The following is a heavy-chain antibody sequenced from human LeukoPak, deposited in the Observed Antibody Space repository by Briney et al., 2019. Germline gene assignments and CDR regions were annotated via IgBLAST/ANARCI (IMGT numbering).Heavy chain of an antibody. Sequence: GGSLRLSCAASGFTFNSYAMSWVRQAPGKGLEWVSAISDRGDSAKYADSVKGRFTISRDNSKDTLYLQMNSLRAEDTAIYYCAEDPRFTWFDPWGRGTLVTVSS. V-gene: IGHV3-23*01. CDR3: AEDPRFTWFDP. CDR1: GFTFNSYA. J-gene: IGHJ5*01. CDR2: ISDRGDSA.